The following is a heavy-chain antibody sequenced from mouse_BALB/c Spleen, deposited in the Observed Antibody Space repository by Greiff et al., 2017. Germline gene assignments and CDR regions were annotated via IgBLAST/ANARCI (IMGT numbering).Heavy chain of an antibody. CDR1: GFTFSSYG. CDR2: ISSGGSYT. CDR3: ARRGSALYAMDY. V-gene: IGHV5-6*02. Sequence: EVMLVESGGDLVKPGGSLKLSCAASGFTFSSYGMSWVRQTPDKRLEWVATISSGGSYTYYPDSVKGRLTIYRDNAKNTLYLQMSSLKSEDTAMYYCARRGSALYAMDYWGQGTSVTVSS. J-gene: IGHJ4*01. D-gene: IGHD1-1*02.